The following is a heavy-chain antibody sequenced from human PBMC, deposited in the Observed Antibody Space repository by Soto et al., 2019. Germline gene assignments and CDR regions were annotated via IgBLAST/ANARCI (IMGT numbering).Heavy chain of an antibody. CDR1: GFTVSTNY. Sequence: GGSLRLSCAASGFTVSTNYMSWVRQAPGKGLEWVSIIYSGGSTYYADSVKGRFTISRDNSKNTLYLQMNFLRAEDTAVYYCARDPNQSLYVFDIWGQGTMVTVSS. V-gene: IGHV3-66*01. CDR3: ARDPNQSLYVFDI. J-gene: IGHJ3*02. D-gene: IGHD2-2*01. CDR2: IYSGGST.